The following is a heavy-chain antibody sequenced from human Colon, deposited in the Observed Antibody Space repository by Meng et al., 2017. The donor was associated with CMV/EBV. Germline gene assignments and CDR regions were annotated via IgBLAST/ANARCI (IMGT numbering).Heavy chain of an antibody. CDR1: GFTFSDSA. V-gene: IGHV3-30*04. D-gene: IGHD5-12*01. CDR3: ARDGDRYRGYDYFDY. J-gene: IGHJ4*02. Sequence: SGFTFSDSALQWVRQAPGKGLEWVAVISHEGDKQYYGDSGKGRFTVSRDRSKNTMYLQMNSLRVEDTAVYYCARDGDRYRGYDYFDYWGQGTLVTVSS. CDR2: ISHEGDKQ.